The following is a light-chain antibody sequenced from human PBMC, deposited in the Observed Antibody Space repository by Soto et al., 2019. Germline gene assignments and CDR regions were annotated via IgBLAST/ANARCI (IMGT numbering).Light chain of an antibody. CDR3: QQYGSSPS. CDR1: QSVSSK. J-gene: IGKJ1*01. V-gene: IGKV3D-20*01. CDR2: DTS. Sequence: DSVLTQSPDTLSLSPGERATLSCRASQSVSSKLAWYQQKPGLAPRLILYDTSFRATGIPDRFSGSGSGTDFTLTISRLDPEDFAVYYCQQYGSSPSFGQGTKVDIK.